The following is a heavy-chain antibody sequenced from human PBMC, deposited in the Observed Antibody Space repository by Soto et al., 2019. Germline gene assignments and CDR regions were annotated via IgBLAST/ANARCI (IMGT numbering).Heavy chain of an antibody. V-gene: IGHV3-66*01. D-gene: IGHD2-8*01. CDR3: VNGLSSTPSAHY. CDR1: GFIVSNTY. CDR2: IYSGGST. Sequence: LRLSCAASGFIVSNTYMSWVRQAPGKGLEWVSFIYSGGSTFYADSVKGRFTVSRDSSTNMLYLQMSSLTAEDTAVYYCVNGLSSTPSAHYFGQGTLVTVSS. J-gene: IGHJ4*02.